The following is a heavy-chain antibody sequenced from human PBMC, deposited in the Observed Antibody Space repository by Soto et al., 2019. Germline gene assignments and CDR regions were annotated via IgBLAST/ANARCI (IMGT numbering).Heavy chain of an antibody. CDR2: ISSSSSYT. CDR3: ARALWLVPSDY. D-gene: IGHD6-19*01. V-gene: IGHV3-48*04. Sequence: EVQLLESGGGLVQPGGSLRLSCAASGFTFNSYAMSWVRQTPGKGLEWVSYISSSSSYTNYADSVKGRFTISRDNAKNSLYLQMNSLRAEDTAVYYCARALWLVPSDYWGQGTLVTVSS. J-gene: IGHJ4*02. CDR1: GFTFNSYA.